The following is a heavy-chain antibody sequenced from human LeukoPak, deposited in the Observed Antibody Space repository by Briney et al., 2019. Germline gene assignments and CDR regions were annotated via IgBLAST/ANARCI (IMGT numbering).Heavy chain of an antibody. CDR3: ATPYGSGNKRDFDY. V-gene: IGHV3-30*03. Sequence: GGSLRLSCAASGFTFSSYGMHWVRQAPGKGLEWVAVISYDGSNKYYADSVKGRFTISRDNSKNTLYLQMNSLRADDTAVYYCATPYGSGNKRDFDYWGQGTLVTVSS. CDR1: GFTFSSYG. D-gene: IGHD3-10*01. J-gene: IGHJ4*02. CDR2: ISYDGSNK.